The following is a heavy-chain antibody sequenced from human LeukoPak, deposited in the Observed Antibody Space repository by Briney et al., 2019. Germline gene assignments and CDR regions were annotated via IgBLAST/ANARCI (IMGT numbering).Heavy chain of an antibody. CDR1: GFTLSSNY. J-gene: IGHJ4*02. V-gene: IGHV3-66*01. Sequence: PGGSLRLSCAASGFTLSSNYMSWVRQAPGKGLGWVSVIYSGGSTYYADSVTGRFTISRDTSKNTMYLPMNSLRAEDTAVYYCARDGPRAGRGVIFDDWGQGTLVTVSS. CDR2: IYSGGST. D-gene: IGHD3-10*01. CDR3: ARDGPRAGRGVIFDD.